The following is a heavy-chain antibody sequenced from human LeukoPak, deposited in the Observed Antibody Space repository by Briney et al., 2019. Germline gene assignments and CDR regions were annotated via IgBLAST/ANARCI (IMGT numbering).Heavy chain of an antibody. J-gene: IGHJ5*02. Sequence: SETLSLTCAVYGGSFSGYYWSWIRQPPGKGLEWIGDINHSGSTNYNPSLKSRVTISVDTSKNQFSLKLSSVTAADTAVYYCARESVVPAARQYNWFDPWGQGTLVTVSS. CDR2: INHSGST. V-gene: IGHV4-34*01. D-gene: IGHD2-2*01. CDR3: ARESVVPAARQYNWFDP. CDR1: GGSFSGYY.